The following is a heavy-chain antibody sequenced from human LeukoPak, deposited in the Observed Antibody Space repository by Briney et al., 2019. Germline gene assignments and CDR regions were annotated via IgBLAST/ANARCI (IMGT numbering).Heavy chain of an antibody. CDR2: IYDSGSS. D-gene: IGHD4-17*01. CDR1: GGSISSGNYY. V-gene: IGHV4-31*03. J-gene: IGHJ4*02. CDR3: ARTVTLTDIDS. Sequence: PSQTLSLTCTVSGGSISSGNYYWSWIRQHPGKGLEWIGYIYDSGSSYSNPSLKSRVTISIDTSKNQFSLMLSSVTAADTAVYYCARTVTLTDIDSWGQGTLVTVSS.